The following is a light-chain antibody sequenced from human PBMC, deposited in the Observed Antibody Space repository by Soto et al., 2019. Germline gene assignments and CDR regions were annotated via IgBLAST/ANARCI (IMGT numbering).Light chain of an antibody. CDR1: QSVSIL. V-gene: IGKV3-11*01. CDR2: DAS. Sequence: EIVMTHSPATLSVSPWERATLSCRASQSVSILLAWYQHKPGQAPRLLIYDASNRATGIPARFSGSGSGTDFTLTISSLEPEDSAVYYCQQRSNWIFGPGTKWIS. CDR3: QQRSNWI. J-gene: IGKJ3*01.